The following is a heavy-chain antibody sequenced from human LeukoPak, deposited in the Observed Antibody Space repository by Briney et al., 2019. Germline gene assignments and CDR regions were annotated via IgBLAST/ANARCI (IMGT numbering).Heavy chain of an antibody. V-gene: IGHV4-59*01. D-gene: IGHD6-6*01. Sequence: SETLSLTWTVSGGSISSYYWSWVRQPPGKGLEWIGYIYYSGSTNYNPSLKSRVTISVDTSKNQFSLKLSSVTAADTAVYYCARDSXPYISSXFDYWGQGTLVTVSS. CDR1: GGSISSYY. CDR2: IYYSGST. J-gene: IGHJ4*02. CDR3: ARDSXPYISSXFDY.